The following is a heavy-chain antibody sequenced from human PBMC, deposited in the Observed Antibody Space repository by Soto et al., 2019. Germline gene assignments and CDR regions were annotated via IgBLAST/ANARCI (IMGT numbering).Heavy chain of an antibody. Sequence: EVQLLESGGGLVQPGGSLRLSCAASGFTFSSYAMRWVRQAPGKGLEWVSAISGRGDSTYYADSVKGRFTISRDNSKNTLYLQMNSLRAEDTAVYYCGKRGSGSYFDYWCQGTLVTVSS. V-gene: IGHV3-23*01. J-gene: IGHJ4*02. CDR2: ISGRGDST. D-gene: IGHD3-10*01. CDR1: GFTFSSYA. CDR3: GKRGSGSYFDY.